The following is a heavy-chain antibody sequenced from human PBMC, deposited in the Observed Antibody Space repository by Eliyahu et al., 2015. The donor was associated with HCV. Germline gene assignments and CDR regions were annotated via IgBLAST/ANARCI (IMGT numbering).Heavy chain of an antibody. CDR2: IGGNGNSI. Sequence: EVQLLESGGGLVQPGGSLRLSXAASGFAFSSHVITWVRQAPGKGLEWVSGIGGNGNSIYYADSVKGRFTISRDNYKNTLYLQMNGLRADDTAVYYCAKGTYYDTAGCLDNWGQGTLVTVSS. CDR1: GFAFSSHV. V-gene: IGHV3-23*01. CDR3: AKGTYYDTAGCLDN. J-gene: IGHJ4*02. D-gene: IGHD3-22*01.